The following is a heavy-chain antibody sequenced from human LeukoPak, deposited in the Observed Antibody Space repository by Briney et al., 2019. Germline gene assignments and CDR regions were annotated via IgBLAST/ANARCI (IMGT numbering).Heavy chain of an antibody. D-gene: IGHD3-10*01. Sequence: GGSLRLSCAASGFTFSSYWMSWVRQAPGKGLEWVANIKQDGSEKYYVDSVKGRFTISRDNAKNSLYLQMNSLRAEDTAVYYCARDMKLGFGPFDYWGQGTLVTVSS. CDR2: IKQDGSEK. J-gene: IGHJ4*02. V-gene: IGHV3-7*01. CDR3: ARDMKLGFGPFDY. CDR1: GFTFSSYW.